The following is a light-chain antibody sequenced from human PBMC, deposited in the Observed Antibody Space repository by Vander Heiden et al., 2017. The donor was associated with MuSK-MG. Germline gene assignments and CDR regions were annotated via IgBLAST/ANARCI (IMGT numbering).Light chain of an antibody. CDR1: SSDVGGYNY. J-gene: IGLJ3*02. Sequence: QSALPQPASVSGSPGQSITISCAGTSSDVGGYNYVSWYQQHPDKAPRLIIYDVTSRPSGVSNRFPGSKSGNSASLAISGLQAEDEADYYCTSYTTSSTWVFGGGIKLTVL. CDR2: DVT. CDR3: TSYTTSSTWV. V-gene: IGLV2-14*01.